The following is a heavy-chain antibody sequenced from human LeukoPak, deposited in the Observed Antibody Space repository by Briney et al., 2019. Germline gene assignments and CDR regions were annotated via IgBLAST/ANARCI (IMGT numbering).Heavy chain of an antibody. CDR2: INPNGGST. J-gene: IGHJ4*02. CDR1: GYSFSSYY. D-gene: IGHD3-10*01. Sequence: ASVKVSCKASGYSFSSYYRHWVRQAPGQGLEWMGIINPNGGSTNYAQKFQGRVTMTRDTSTSTVYMELNSLRSEDTAVYCCARGRSGSYYNIGYWGQGTLVTVSS. V-gene: IGHV1-46*01. CDR3: ARGRSGSYYNIGY.